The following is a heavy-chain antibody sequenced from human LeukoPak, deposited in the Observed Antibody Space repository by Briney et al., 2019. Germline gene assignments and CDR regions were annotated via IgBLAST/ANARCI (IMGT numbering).Heavy chain of an antibody. D-gene: IGHD6-13*01. CDR2: INWNGGST. J-gene: IGHJ4*02. Sequence: PVGSLRLSCAASGFTFDDYGMSWVRQAPGKGLEWVSGINWNGGSTGYADSVKGRFTISRDNAKNSLYLQMNSLRAEDTALYYCARGAEQQLVHPFDYWGQGILVTVSS. V-gene: IGHV3-20*04. CDR3: ARGAEQQLVHPFDY. CDR1: GFTFDDYG.